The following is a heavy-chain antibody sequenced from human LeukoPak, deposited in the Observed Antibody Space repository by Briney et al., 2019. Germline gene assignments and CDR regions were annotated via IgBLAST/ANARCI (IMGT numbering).Heavy chain of an antibody. CDR1: GGSISSSNW. CDR3: ASCLSYYYDTSGHQVRDAFDI. Sequence: PSETLSLTCAVSGGSISSSNWWSWVRQPPGKGLEWIGEIYHSGNTDYNPSLKSRVTISVDTSKNQFSLKLSSVTAADTAVYYCASCLSYYYDTSGHQVRDAFDIWGQGTMVTVSS. V-gene: IGHV4-4*02. J-gene: IGHJ3*02. D-gene: IGHD3-22*01. CDR2: IYHSGNT.